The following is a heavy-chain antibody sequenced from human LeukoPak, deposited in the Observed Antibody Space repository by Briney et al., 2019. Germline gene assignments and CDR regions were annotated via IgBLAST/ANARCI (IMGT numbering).Heavy chain of an antibody. J-gene: IGHJ4*02. CDR3: ATDQRYAFDY. CDR2: IRTTAEGAKYA. V-gene: IGHV3-48*02. Sequence: GGSLRLSCATSGFSFTDYPMNCVRQAPGKGLEWISNIRTTAEGAKYAYYADSVKGRVTISRDDGKNTLYLHMNSLRDDDTAVYYCATDQRYAFDYWGQGILVTVSS. CDR1: GFSFTDYP. D-gene: IGHD3-9*01.